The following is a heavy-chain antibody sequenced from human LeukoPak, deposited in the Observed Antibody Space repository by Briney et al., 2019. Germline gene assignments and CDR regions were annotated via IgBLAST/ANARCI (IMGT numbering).Heavy chain of an antibody. CDR1: GYSFTTYW. J-gene: IGHJ4*02. CDR3: ARRYCSSTSCHLDY. CDR2: IYPGDSDT. D-gene: IGHD2-2*01. V-gene: IGHV5-51*01. Sequence: GESLQISCKGSGYSFTTYWIGWVRQMPGKGLEWMGIIYPGDSDTRYSPSFQGQVTISADRSISTAYLQWSSLKASDTAIYYRARRYCSSTSCHLDYWGQGTLVTVSS.